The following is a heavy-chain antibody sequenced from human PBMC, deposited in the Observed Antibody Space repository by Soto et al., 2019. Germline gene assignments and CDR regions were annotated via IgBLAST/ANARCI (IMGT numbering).Heavy chain of an antibody. J-gene: IGHJ6*02. CDR3: AREDLTRYCSSTSCYYYYGMDV. CDR1: GGSISSGGYY. D-gene: IGHD2-2*01. Sequence: SETLSLTCTVFGGSISSGGYYWSWIRQHPGKGLEWIGYIYYSGSTYYNPSLKSRVTISVDTSKNQFSLKLSSVTAADTAVYYCAREDLTRYCSSTSCYYYYGMDVWGQGTTVTVSS. V-gene: IGHV4-31*03. CDR2: IYYSGST.